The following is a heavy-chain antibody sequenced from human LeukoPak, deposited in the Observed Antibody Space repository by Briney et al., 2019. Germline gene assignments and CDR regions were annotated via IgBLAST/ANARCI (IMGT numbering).Heavy chain of an antibody. CDR1: RFTFSSYG. Sequence: GGSLRLSCAASRFTFSSYGMHWVRQAPGKGLEWVAVISYDGSNKYYADSVKGRFTISRDNSKNTLYLQMNSLRAEDTAVYYCAKDVSGSSPYGMDVWGQGTTVTVSS. J-gene: IGHJ6*02. CDR3: AKDVSGSSPYGMDV. D-gene: IGHD6-13*01. V-gene: IGHV3-30*18. CDR2: ISYDGSNK.